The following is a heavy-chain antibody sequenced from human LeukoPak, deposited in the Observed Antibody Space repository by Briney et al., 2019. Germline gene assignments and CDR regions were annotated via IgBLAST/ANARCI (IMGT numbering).Heavy chain of an antibody. CDR2: IIPIFGTA. CDR1: GGTFSSYA. D-gene: IGHD6-19*01. Sequence: SVTVSCTASGGTFSSYAISWVRQAPGQGLEWMGGIIPIFGTANYAQKFQGRVTITADESTSTAYMELRSLRSDDTAVYYCAREGTGFSSGWFWFDPWGQGTLVTVSS. CDR3: AREGTGFSSGWFWFDP. J-gene: IGHJ5*02. V-gene: IGHV1-69*13.